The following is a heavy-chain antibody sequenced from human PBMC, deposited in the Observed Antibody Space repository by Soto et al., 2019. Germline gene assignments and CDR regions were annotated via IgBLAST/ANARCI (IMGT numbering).Heavy chain of an antibody. D-gene: IGHD3-10*01. CDR1: GGSFSGYY. V-gene: IGHV4-34*01. CDR2: INHSGST. CDR3: ARGYVVRGAIDQY. J-gene: IGHJ4*02. Sequence: QVQLQQWGAGLLKPSETLSLTCAVYGGSFSGYYWSWIRQPPGKGLEWIGEINHSGSTNYNPSLMSRVTISVDTSKNQFSLKLSSVTAADTAVYYCARGYVVRGAIDQYWGQGTLVTVSS.